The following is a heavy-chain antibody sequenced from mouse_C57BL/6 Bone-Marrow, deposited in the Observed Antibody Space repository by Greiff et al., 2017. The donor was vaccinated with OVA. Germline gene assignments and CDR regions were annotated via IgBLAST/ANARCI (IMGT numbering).Heavy chain of an antibody. CDR3: ARYYDYDGFAD. Sequence: QVQLQQPGAELVRPGSSVKLSCKASGYTFTSYWMHWVKQRPIQGLEWIGNIDPSNSDTHYNQKFKDKATLTVDKSSSTAYMQLSSLTSEDSAVYYCARYYDYDGFADWGQGTLVTVSA. V-gene: IGHV1-52*01. J-gene: IGHJ3*01. D-gene: IGHD2-4*01. CDR2: IDPSNSDT. CDR1: GYTFTSYW.